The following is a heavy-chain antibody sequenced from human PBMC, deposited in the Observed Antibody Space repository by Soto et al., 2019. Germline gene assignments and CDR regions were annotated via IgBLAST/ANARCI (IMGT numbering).Heavy chain of an antibody. CDR1: GFTFSSYS. Sequence: EVQLVESGGGLVQPGGSLRLSCVASGFTFSSYSMNWVRQAPGKGLEWVSYISSSSSNIYYADSVKGRFTISRDNAKNSLYLQMNSLRAEDTAVYYCERVYCSGGSCFYYYYYYMDVWGKGTTVTVSS. J-gene: IGHJ6*03. CDR3: ERVYCSGGSCFYYYYYYMDV. V-gene: IGHV3-48*01. D-gene: IGHD2-15*01. CDR2: ISSSSSNI.